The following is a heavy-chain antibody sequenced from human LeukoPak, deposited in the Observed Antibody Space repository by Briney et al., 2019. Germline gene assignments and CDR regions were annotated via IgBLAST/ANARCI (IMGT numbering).Heavy chain of an antibody. CDR3: ARGGETTGNSDY. CDR1: GFTFSSYA. J-gene: IGHJ4*02. CDR2: ISTNGGST. Sequence: GGSLRLSCAASGFTFSSYAMHWVRQAPGKGLEYVSVISTNGGSTYYANSVKGRFTISRDNSKNTLYLQMGSLRPDDMAFYYCARGGETTGNSDYWGQGTLVTVSS. D-gene: IGHD4-23*01. V-gene: IGHV3-64*01.